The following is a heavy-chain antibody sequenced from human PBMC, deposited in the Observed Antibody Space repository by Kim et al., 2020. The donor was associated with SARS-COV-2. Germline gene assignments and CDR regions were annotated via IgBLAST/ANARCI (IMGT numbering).Heavy chain of an antibody. CDR2: IYYSGST. Sequence: SETLSLTCTVSGGSISSYYWSWIRQPPGKGLEWIGYIYYSGSTNYNPSLKSRVTISVDTSKNQFSLKLSSVTAADTAVYYCARLFGTREAYGMDVWGQGTTVTVSS. CDR3: ARLFGTREAYGMDV. V-gene: IGHV4-59*08. J-gene: IGHJ6*02. CDR1: GGSISSYY. D-gene: IGHD3-3*01.